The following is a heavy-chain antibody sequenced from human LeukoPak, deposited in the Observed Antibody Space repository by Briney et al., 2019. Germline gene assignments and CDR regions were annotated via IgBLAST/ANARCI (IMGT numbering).Heavy chain of an antibody. V-gene: IGHV3-7*01. Sequence: QPGGSLRLSCAASGFTFSSYWMSWVRQAPGKGLEWVANIKQDGSEKYYVDSVKGRFTISRDNAKNSLYLQMNSLRAEDTAVYYCARGSASNWLVRYYFDYWDQGTLVTVSS. CDR2: IKQDGSEK. J-gene: IGHJ4*02. CDR3: ARGSASNWLVRYYFDY. CDR1: GFTFSSYW. D-gene: IGHD6-19*01.